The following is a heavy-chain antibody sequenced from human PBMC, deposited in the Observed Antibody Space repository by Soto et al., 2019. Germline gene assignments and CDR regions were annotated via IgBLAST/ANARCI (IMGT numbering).Heavy chain of an antibody. Sequence: GSLRLSCAASGFTFSSYAMHWVRQAPGKGLEWVAVMSYDGSDKYYADSVKGRFTISRDNSKNTLYLQMNSLRAEDTAVYYCAKAPSLVPPGSTDYWGQGTLLTVS. CDR1: GFTFSSYA. CDR3: AKAPSLVPPGSTDY. V-gene: IGHV3-30*18. D-gene: IGHD6-13*01. CDR2: MSYDGSDK. J-gene: IGHJ4*02.